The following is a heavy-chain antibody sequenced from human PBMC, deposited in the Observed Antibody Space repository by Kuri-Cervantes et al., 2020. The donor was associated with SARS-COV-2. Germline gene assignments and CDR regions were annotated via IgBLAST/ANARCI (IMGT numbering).Heavy chain of an antibody. CDR1: GFPFSGHW. CDR3: VRDGDHWNFDY. Sequence: GESPNTPCAALGFPFSGHWIHWVRQAPGKGLVWVSRINPDGSYTNNADSVKGRFTLSRDNAKNMLFLQMNSLRAEDTAVYYCVRDGDHWNFDYWGQGTVVTVSS. D-gene: IGHD1-1*01. V-gene: IGHV3-74*01. J-gene: IGHJ4*02. CDR2: INPDGSYT.